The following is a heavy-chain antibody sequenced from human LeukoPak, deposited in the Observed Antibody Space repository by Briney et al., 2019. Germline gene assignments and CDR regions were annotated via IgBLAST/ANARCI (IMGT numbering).Heavy chain of an antibody. D-gene: IGHD5-18*01. CDR2: IGGSGSYI. CDR3: ARGQEYLWLHKDY. CDR1: GFTFSSYN. Sequence: RGSLRLSCAASGFTFSSYNMNWARQAPGKGLEWVSSIGGSGSYIFYADSVKGRFTISRDNAKNSLYLQMNSLRAEDTAVYYCARGQEYLWLHKDYWGQGTLFTVSS. V-gene: IGHV3-21*01. J-gene: IGHJ4*02.